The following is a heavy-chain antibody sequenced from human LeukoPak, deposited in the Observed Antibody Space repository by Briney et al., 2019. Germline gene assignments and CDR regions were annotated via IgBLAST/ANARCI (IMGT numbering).Heavy chain of an antibody. CDR1: GFGFSNFW. V-gene: IGHV3-74*01. D-gene: IGHD6-6*01. Sequence: GGSLRLSCAASGFGFSNFWMHWVRQAPGKGLEWVSRIKTDGSITAYADSVKGRFTISRDNAKNTLYLHMNSLKGEDTATHFCTREADPAFSASSSPDFWGQGTPVTVS. CDR2: IKTDGSIT. J-gene: IGHJ4*02. CDR3: TREADPAFSASSSPDF.